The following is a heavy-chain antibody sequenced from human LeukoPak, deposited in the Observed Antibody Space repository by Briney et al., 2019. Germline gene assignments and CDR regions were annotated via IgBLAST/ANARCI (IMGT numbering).Heavy chain of an antibody. CDR2: ISSSSSYI. D-gene: IGHD1-26*01. V-gene: IGHV3-21*01. J-gene: IGHJ5*02. CDR1: GFTFSSYS. CDR3: ASSGSYQTPFDP. Sequence: GGSLRLSCAASGFTFSSYSMNWVRQAPGKGLEWVSSISSSSSYIYYADSVKGRFTISRDNAKNSLYLQMNSLRAEDTAVYYCASSGSYQTPFDPWGQGTLVTVSS.